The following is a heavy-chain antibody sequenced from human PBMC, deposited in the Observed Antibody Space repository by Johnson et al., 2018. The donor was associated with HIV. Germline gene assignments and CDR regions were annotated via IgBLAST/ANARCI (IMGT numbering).Heavy chain of an antibody. CDR3: AKDLYYYGPDALDI. CDR1: GFTVSSNY. V-gene: IGHV3-30*18. CDR2: ISYDGSNK. J-gene: IGHJ3*02. D-gene: IGHD3-10*01. Sequence: QVQLVESGGGVVQPGRSLRLSCAVSGFTVSSNYMSWVRQAPGKGLEWVAVISYDGSNKYYADSVKGRFTISRDNSKNTLYLQMNSLRAEDTAVYYCAKDLYYYGPDALDIWGQGTMVTVSS.